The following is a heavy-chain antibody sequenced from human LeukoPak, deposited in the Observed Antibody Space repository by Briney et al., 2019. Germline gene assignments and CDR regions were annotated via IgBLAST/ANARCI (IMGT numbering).Heavy chain of an antibody. V-gene: IGHV1-69-2*01. CDR2: VDPEDGET. J-gene: IGHJ6*04. Sequence: ASVKISCKVSGYTFTDYYMHWVQQAPGKGLEWMGLVDPEDGETIYAEKFRGRVTITADTSTDTAYMELSSLRSEDTAVYYWATPSGILWGLDVWGKGTTVTVSS. CDR3: ATPSGILWGLDV. D-gene: IGHD2-21*01. CDR1: GYTFTDYY.